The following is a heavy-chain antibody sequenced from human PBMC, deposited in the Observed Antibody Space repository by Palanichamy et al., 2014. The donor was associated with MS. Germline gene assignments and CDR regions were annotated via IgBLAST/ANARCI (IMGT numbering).Heavy chain of an antibody. J-gene: IGHJ4*02. V-gene: IGHV3-23*05. Sequence: QLLESGGGLVQPGGPVRLSCAASGFKFSNYAMCWVRPGSREGGVEWVSSIGTSDPGTDSIDYADSVKGRFIISRDNSKNTLFLQMNSLRAEDTAVYYCAKDLHDSSGYEVVPMCGGLWGQGILVTVSS. CDR3: AKDLHDSSGYEVVPMCGGL. D-gene: IGHD6-13*01. CDR1: GFKFSNYA. CDR2: IGTSDPGT.